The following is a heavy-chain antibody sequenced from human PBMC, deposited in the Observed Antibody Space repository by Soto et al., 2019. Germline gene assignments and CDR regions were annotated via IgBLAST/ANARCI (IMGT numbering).Heavy chain of an antibody. Sequence: QLVQSGAEVKKPGASMKVSCKASGYSFDSFGISWVRQAPGQGLEWMGRVNAHNHITKYAQKFQGRVTITRDTSRSTCYMEVRSVRSDDTAVYYCARDSRVGANSDACDVWGQGTMVTVSS. V-gene: IGHV1-18*01. CDR3: ARDSRVGANSDACDV. J-gene: IGHJ3*01. CDR2: VNAHNHIT. CDR1: GYSFDSFG. D-gene: IGHD1-26*01.